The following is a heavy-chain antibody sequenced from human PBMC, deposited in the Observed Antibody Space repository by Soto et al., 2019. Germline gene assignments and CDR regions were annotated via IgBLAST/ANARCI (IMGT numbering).Heavy chain of an antibody. Sequence: EVQLVESGGGLVQPGGSLKLSCAASGFTFTNYWIHWVRQAPGKGLVWVSRINSDGSNINYADFVKGRFTISRDNAKTTVYLQMNSLRAEDTAVYFCASSATGLYGDYNWDQGALVTVSS. D-gene: IGHD4-17*01. CDR1: GFTFTNYW. CDR2: INSDGSNI. CDR3: ASSATGLYGDYN. V-gene: IGHV3-74*01. J-gene: IGHJ4*02.